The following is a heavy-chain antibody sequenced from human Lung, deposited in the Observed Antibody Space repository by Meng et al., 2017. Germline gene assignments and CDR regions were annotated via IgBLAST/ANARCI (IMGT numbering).Heavy chain of an antibody. J-gene: IGHJ4*02. D-gene: IGHD4-11*01. CDR3: ARGPTTMAHDFDY. Sequence: QVHLPQWGGGLLKPSETLSLTCVVSGGSFSDYYWSWIRQPPGKGLEWIGEINHSGSTNYNPSLESRATISVDTSQNNLSLKLSSVTAADSAVYYCARGPTTMAHDFDYWGQGTLVTVAS. CDR2: INHSGST. CDR1: GGSFSDYY. V-gene: IGHV4-34*01.